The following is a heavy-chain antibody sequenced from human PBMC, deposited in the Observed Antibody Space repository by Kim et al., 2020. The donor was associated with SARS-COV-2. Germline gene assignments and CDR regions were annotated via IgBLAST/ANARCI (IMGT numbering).Heavy chain of an antibody. J-gene: IGHJ5*02. CDR2: ISSTTSYT. CDR3: VRVALGSSSWYWFDP. Sequence: GGSLRLSCAASGFTFSDYYMSWIRQAPGKGLEWVSYISSTTSYTRYADSVKGRFAISRDNAKNSLYLQMNSLRAEDTAVYYCVRVALGSSSWYWFDPWGQGTLVTVSS. V-gene: IGHV3-11*05. D-gene: IGHD6-13*01. CDR1: GFTFSDYY.